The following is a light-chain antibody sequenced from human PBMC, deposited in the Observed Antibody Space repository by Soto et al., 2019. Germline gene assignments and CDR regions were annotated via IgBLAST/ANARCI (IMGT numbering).Light chain of an antibody. J-gene: IGKJ5*01. CDR3: MQAIQTPSIT. CDR1: QSLLHSNGYNY. Sequence: DIVMTQSPPSLPVTPGEPASISCRSSQSLLHSNGYNYLDWYLQKPGQSPRLLFYLSSNRASGVPDRFSCSGSGTHLTLEISRVESEDVRVYYSMQAIQTPSITSFQGTGMEIK. V-gene: IGKV2-28*01. CDR2: LSS.